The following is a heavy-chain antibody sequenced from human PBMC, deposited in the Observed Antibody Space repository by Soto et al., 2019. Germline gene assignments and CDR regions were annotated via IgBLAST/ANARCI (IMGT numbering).Heavy chain of an antibody. CDR3: ARSPYINSWYYFDS. V-gene: IGHV1-18*01. CDR2: ISTYNGNT. D-gene: IGHD6-13*01. J-gene: IGHJ4*02. CDR1: GYTFTMYG. Sequence: QVQLVQSGAEVKKPGASVKVSCKTSGYTFTMYGISWVRQAPEQGLEWMGWISTYNGNTNSAQKFQGRVTMTTDTSTSTAYMELRSLRSDDTAVYYCARSPYINSWYYFDSWGQGTLVTVSS.